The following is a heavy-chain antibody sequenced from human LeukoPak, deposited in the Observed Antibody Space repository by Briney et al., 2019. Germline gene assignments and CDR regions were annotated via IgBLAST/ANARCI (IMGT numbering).Heavy chain of an antibody. J-gene: IGHJ4*02. CDR1: GFTFSSYA. V-gene: IGHV3-48*03. Sequence: GGSLRLSCAASGFTFSSYAMSWVRQAPGKGLEWVSYVSSGGDTIYYADSVKGRFTISRDNAKNSLYLQMNSLRAEDTAVYYCARRTLGTFDYWGQGTLVTVSS. CDR3: ARRTLGTFDY. CDR2: VSSGGDTI. D-gene: IGHD7-27*01.